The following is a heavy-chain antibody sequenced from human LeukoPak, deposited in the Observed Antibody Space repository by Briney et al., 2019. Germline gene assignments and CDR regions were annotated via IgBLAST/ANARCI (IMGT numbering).Heavy chain of an antibody. CDR2: IYYSGST. CDR1: GGSISSSSYY. J-gene: IGHJ5*02. CDR3: ARGIKGVVVTEGPDFDP. V-gene: IGHV4-39*07. D-gene: IGHD3-22*01. Sequence: PSETLSLTCTVSGGSISSSSYYWGWIRQPPGKGLEWIGSIYYSGSTYYNPSLKSRVTISVDTSKNQFSLKLSSVTAADTAVYYCARGIKGVVVTEGPDFDPWGQGTLVTVSS.